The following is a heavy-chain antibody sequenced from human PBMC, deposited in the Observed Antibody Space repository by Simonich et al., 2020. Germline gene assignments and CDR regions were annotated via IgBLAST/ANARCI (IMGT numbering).Heavy chain of an antibody. Sequence: QVQLVQSGAEVKKPGASVKVSCKASGYTFTGYYMHWGRQAPGQGLGWMGWINPNGGGTSYAQKFQGRVTMTRDTSISTAYMELSRLRSDDTAVYYCARNGLVGILKAFDIWGQGTMVTVSS. V-gene: IGHV1-2*02. CDR3: ARNGLVGILKAFDI. CDR1: GYTFTGYY. CDR2: INPNGGGT. D-gene: IGHD2-21*01. J-gene: IGHJ3*02.